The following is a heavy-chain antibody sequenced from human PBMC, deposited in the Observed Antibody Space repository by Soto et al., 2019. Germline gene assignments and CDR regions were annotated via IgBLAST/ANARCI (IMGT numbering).Heavy chain of an antibody. CDR1: GGSITTGNFH. CDR2: IHYSGST. CDR3: AKHETLYGDYDD. Sequence: SETLSLTCTVSGGSITTGNFHWSWLRQHPGKGLEWIGYIHYSGSTYYTPSLKSRATISVDTSKNQFSLRLSSVTAADTAVYYSAKHETLYGDYDDWGQGTPVTVSS. J-gene: IGHJ4*01. V-gene: IGHV4-30-4*08. D-gene: IGHD4-17*01.